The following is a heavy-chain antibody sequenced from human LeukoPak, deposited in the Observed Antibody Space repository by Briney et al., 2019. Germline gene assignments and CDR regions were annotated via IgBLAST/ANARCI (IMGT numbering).Heavy chain of an antibody. J-gene: IGHJ5*02. D-gene: IGHD5-12*01. CDR3: AKSLLENSGLDYNWFDP. Sequence: GGSLRLSCAASGFIFNNYAMHWVRQAPGGVLEWVSLINWGGDSAYYADSVMGRFSISRDNSKNTLYLRMNSLRVEDTAVYYCAKSLLENSGLDYNWFDPWGQGTLVTVSS. V-gene: IGHV3-23*01. CDR1: GFIFNNYA. CDR2: INWGGDSA.